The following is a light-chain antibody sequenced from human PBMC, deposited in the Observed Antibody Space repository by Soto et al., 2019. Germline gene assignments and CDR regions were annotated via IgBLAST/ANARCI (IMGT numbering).Light chain of an antibody. CDR3: SSYTSSSTYV. V-gene: IGLV2-14*01. J-gene: IGLJ1*01. Sequence: QSALTQPASVSGSPGQSITISCTGTSSDVGGYNFVSWCQQPPGKAPKLMIYEVSNRPSGVSNRFSGSKSGNTASLTISGLQAEDEADYYCSSYTSSSTYVFGTGTKLTVL. CDR2: EVS. CDR1: SSDVGGYNF.